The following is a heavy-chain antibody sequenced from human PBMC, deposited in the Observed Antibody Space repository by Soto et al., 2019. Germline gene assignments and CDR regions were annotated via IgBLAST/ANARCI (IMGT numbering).Heavy chain of an antibody. CDR1: GFTFSSYA. V-gene: IGHV3-23*01. J-gene: IGHJ3*02. CDR2: ISGSGGST. D-gene: IGHD1-26*01. CDR3: AKDRGRGLYTGTYSAFDI. Sequence: PGGSLRLSCAASGFTFSSYAMSWVRQAPGKGLEWVSAISGSGGSTYYADSVKGRFTISRDNSKNTLYLQMNSLRAEDTAVYYCAKDRGRGLYTGTYSAFDIWGQGTMVT.